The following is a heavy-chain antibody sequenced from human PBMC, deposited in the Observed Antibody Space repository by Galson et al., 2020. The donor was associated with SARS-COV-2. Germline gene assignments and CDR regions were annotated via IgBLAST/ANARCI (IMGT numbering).Heavy chain of an antibody. CDR1: GFTFSSYS. Sequence: GGSLRLSCAASGFTFSSYSMNWVRQAPGKGLEWVSSISSSSSYIYYADSVKGRFTISRDNAKNSLYLQMNSLRAEDTAVYYCARDDVYYYDSSEYSDVGGKGTTVTVCS. CDR2: ISSSSSYI. V-gene: IGHV3-21*01. CDR3: ARDDVYYYDSSEYSDV. D-gene: IGHD3-22*01. J-gene: IGHJ6*04.